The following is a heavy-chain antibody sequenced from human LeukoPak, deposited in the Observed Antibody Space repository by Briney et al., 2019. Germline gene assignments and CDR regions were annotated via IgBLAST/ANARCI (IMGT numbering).Heavy chain of an antibody. CDR3: ARELNYDSSGYYFDY. CDR1: GYTFTVYF. V-gene: IGHV1-2*02. Sequence: ASVKVSCKASGYTFTVYFMHWVRQAPGQGLEWMGWINPNSGGTNYAQKFQGRVTMTRDTSISTAYMELSRLRSDDTAVYYCARELNYDSSGYYFDYWGQGALVTVSS. CDR2: INPNSGGT. D-gene: IGHD3-22*01. J-gene: IGHJ4*02.